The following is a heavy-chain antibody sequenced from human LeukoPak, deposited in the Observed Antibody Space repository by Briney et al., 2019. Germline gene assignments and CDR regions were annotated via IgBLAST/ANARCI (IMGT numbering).Heavy chain of an antibody. CDR2: IYYSGST. CDR1: GGSISSSSYY. J-gene: IGHJ4*02. Sequence: SSETLSLTCTVSGGSISSSSYYWGWIRQPPGKGLEWIGSIYYSGSTYYNPSLKSRVTISVDTSENHFSLKLSSVTAADTAVYYCARSSYYYDSSGHPDYWGQGTLVTVSS. CDR3: ARSSYYYDSSGHPDY. V-gene: IGHV4-39*07. D-gene: IGHD3-22*01.